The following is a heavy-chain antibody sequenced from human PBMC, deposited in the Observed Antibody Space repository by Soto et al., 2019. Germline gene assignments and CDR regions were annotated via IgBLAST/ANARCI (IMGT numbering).Heavy chain of an antibody. D-gene: IGHD5-18*01. V-gene: IGHV1-69*01. Sequence: QVQLVQSGAEVKKPGSSVKVSYKASGGTFSSYAISWVRQAPGQGLEWMGGIIPIFGTANYAQKFQGRVTITADESTSTAYMELSSLRSEDTAVYYCARIQLWLWDYYYYGMDVWGQGTTVTVSS. CDR3: ARIQLWLWDYYYYGMDV. CDR2: IIPIFGTA. CDR1: GGTFSSYA. J-gene: IGHJ6*02.